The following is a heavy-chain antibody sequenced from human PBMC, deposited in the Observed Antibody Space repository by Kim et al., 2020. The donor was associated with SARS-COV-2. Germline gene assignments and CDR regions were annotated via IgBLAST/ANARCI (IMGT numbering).Heavy chain of an antibody. CDR3: ARNVGWTMVRGVIAVGGMDWFDP. D-gene: IGHD3-10*01. CDR1: GGSFSGYY. J-gene: IGHJ5*02. CDR2: INHSGST. Sequence: SETLSLTCAVYGGSFSGYYWSWIRQPPGKGLEWIGEINHSGSTNYNPSLKSRVTISVDTSKNQFSLKLSSVTAADTAVYYCARNVGWTMVRGVIAVGGMDWFDPWGQGTLVTVSS. V-gene: IGHV4-34*01.